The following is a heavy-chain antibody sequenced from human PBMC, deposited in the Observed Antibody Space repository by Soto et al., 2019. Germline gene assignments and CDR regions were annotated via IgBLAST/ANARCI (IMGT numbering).Heavy chain of an antibody. Sequence: EMLLVESGGGLVQPGGSLRLSCVASGFTFSGYWMSWVRQAPGKGLEWVANINRDGSEEHYVDSVKGRFTISSDNAKNSVYLQMDSLRGDDSAVYYCARDPGPRSASIRGLGWFDPWGQGTLVTVSS. CDR1: GFTFSGYW. CDR2: INRDGSEE. V-gene: IGHV3-7*03. CDR3: ARDPGPRSASIRGLGWFDP. D-gene: IGHD2-2*01. J-gene: IGHJ5*02.